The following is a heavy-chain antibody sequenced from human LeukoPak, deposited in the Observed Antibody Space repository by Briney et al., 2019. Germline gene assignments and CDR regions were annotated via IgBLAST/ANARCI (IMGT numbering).Heavy chain of an antibody. CDR2: TWFGGT. Sequence: GTSLRLSCAASGFTLWRHGMHWLRQTPGKGLEWVAVTWFGGTDYADSVKGRFTVSRDNSKMTLYLQMNYLRVEDTALYYCAREQATFGSAGAFDIWGRGTVVTVSS. J-gene: IGHJ3*02. CDR3: AREQATFGSAGAFDI. D-gene: IGHD3-16*01. V-gene: IGHV3-33*01. CDR1: GFTLWRHG.